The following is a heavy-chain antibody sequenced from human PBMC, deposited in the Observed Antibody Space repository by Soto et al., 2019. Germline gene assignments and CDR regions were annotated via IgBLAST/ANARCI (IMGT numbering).Heavy chain of an antibody. D-gene: IGHD2-2*02. CDR1: GFMFSCCA. CDR2: IHGDGDYS. V-gene: IGHV3-23*01. Sequence: EVQLLDSGGGLVQPGGSLRLSCAASGFMFSCCAMSWVRQAPGKGLEWVSTIHGDGDYSHYTDSVEGRFTISRDNSRKTLYLQMDSLRADDTATYYCAENRGAGDYTSWSVAVWGRGTLVAVPS. CDR3: AENRGAGDYTSWSVAV. J-gene: IGHJ2*01.